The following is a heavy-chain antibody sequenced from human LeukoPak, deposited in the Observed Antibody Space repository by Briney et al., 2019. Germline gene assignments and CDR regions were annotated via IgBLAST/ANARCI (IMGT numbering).Heavy chain of an antibody. CDR1: GFTFSDHW. CDR3: ARRHAKDGAFDI. CDR2: IKQDESKR. V-gene: IGHV3-7*01. J-gene: IGHJ3*02. Sequence: GGSLRLSCAASGFTFSDHWMSWVRQAPGKGLEWVANIKQDESKRYYVDSVKGRFTISRDNAKNSLYLQMNSLRAEDTAVYYCARRHAKDGAFDIWGQGTMVTVSS. D-gene: IGHD2-2*01.